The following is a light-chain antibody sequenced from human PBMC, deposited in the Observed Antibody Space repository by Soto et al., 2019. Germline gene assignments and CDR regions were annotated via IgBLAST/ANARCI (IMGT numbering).Light chain of an antibody. V-gene: IGKV3-20*01. J-gene: IGKJ1*01. CDR1: QSVSSNF. CDR2: GAS. CDR3: QQYGSSLWT. Sequence: EIVLTQSPGTLSLSPGERATLSCRASQSVSSNFLAWYQEKPGQAPRLLIYGASSRATGIPDRFSGSGSGTDFTLTISRLEPEDFAVYYCQQYGSSLWTVGQGTKVDIK.